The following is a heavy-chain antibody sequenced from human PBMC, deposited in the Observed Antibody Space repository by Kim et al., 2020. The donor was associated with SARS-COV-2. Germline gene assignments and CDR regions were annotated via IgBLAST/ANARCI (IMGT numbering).Heavy chain of an antibody. CDR2: ISGSGGST. CDR1: GFTFSSYA. CDR3: AKIPELLWFGEFNWFDP. Sequence: GGSLRLSCAASGFTFSSYAMSWVRQAPGKGLEWVSAISGSGGSTYYADSVKGRFTISRDNSKNTLYLQMNSLRAEDTAVYYCAKIPELLWFGEFNWFDPWGQGTLVTVSS. D-gene: IGHD3-10*01. V-gene: IGHV3-23*01. J-gene: IGHJ5*02.